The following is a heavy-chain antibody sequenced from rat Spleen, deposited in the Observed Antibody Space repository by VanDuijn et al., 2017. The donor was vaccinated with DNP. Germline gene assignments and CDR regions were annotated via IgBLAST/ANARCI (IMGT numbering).Heavy chain of an antibody. V-gene: IGHV3-1*01. CDR3: ARGGGGIWFAY. CDR2: ISYSGVT. D-gene: IGHD4-3*01. Sequence: EVQLQESGPGLVKPSQSLSLTCSVTGYSITSNYWGWIRHFPGNKMEWIGYISYSGVTSYNPSLRSRISITRDTSKNQSFLQLNSVKTEDTATYFCARGGGGIWFAYWGQGTLVTVSS. CDR1: GYSITSNY. J-gene: IGHJ3*01.